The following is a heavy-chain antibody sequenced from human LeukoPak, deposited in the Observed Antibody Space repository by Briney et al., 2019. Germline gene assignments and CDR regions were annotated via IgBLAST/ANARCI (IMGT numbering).Heavy chain of an antibody. V-gene: IGHV5-51*01. D-gene: IGHD6-13*01. CDR3: ARRIAGSGSDY. Sequence: GESLKISCKGSGNSFASYWIGWVRQMPGKGLEWMGIIYPDDSDTRYRPSFQGQVTITADKSISTAYLQWNSLKASDTAMYFCARRIAGSGSDYWGQGTLVTVSS. CDR1: GNSFASYW. CDR2: IYPDDSDT. J-gene: IGHJ4*02.